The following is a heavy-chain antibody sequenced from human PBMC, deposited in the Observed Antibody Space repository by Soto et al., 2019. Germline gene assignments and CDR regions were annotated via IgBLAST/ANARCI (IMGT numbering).Heavy chain of an antibody. CDR1: GFTFDDYG. CDR2: INWNGGST. D-gene: IGHD3-10*01. V-gene: IGHV3-20*04. J-gene: IGHJ3*02. Sequence: GGSLRLSCAASGFTFDDYGMSWVRQAPGKGLEWVSGINWNGGSTGYADSVKGRFTISRDNAKNSLYLQMNSLRAEDTALYYCARDWVRFGELSSLDAFDIWGQGTMVTVSS. CDR3: ARDWVRFGELSSLDAFDI.